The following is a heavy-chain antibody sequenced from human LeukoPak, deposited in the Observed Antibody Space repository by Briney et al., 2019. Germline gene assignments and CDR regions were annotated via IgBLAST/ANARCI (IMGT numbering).Heavy chain of an antibody. CDR3: AREIHGGNTGVFDY. V-gene: IGHV3-33*08. Sequence: PGGSLRLSCAASGFTFSRCGMHWVRQAPGKGVEGVAVIWYDGSNKHYADSVKGRFTISRDNSKNTLYLQMNSLRAEDTAVYYCAREIHGGNTGVFDYWGQGTLVSVSS. CDR2: IWYDGSNK. J-gene: IGHJ4*02. CDR1: GFTFSRCG. D-gene: IGHD4-23*01.